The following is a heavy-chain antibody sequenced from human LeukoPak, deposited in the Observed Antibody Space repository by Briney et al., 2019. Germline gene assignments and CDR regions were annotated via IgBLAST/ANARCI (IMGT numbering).Heavy chain of an antibody. Sequence: SETLSLTCTVSGGSISSGSYYWSWIRQPAGKGLEWIGRIYTSGGTNYNPSLNSRVTISVDTSKNQFSLNLSSVTAADTAVYYCARARVVGATTPFDYWGQGTLVTVSS. CDR1: GGSISSGSYY. CDR3: ARARVVGATTPFDY. D-gene: IGHD1-26*01. CDR2: IYTSGGT. J-gene: IGHJ4*02. V-gene: IGHV4-61*02.